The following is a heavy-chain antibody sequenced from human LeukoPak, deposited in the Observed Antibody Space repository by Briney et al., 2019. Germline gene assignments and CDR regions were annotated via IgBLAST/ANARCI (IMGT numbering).Heavy chain of an antibody. D-gene: IGHD6-19*01. CDR3: AREQSARGWFDP. CDR1: GYTFTSYG. V-gene: IGHV1-18*01. CDR2: ISAYNGNT. Sequence: ASVKVSCKASGYTFTSYGISWVRQAPGQGLEWMGWISAYNGNTNYAQKLQGRVTMTTDTSTSTVYMELRSLRSDDTAVYYCAREQSARGWFDPWGQGTLVTVSS. J-gene: IGHJ5*02.